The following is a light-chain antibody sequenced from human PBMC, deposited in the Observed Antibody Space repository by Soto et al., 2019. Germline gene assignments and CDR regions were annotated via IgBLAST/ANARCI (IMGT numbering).Light chain of an antibody. CDR1: SSDVGGYNY. V-gene: IGLV2-8*01. Sequence: QSALTQPPSASGSPGQSVTISCTGTSSDVGGYNYVSWYQQHPGKVPKLMIYEVTKRPSGVPDRFSGSKSGNTASLTVSGLQAEDEADYYCSSYTSSSKVFGGGTKLTVL. CDR2: EVT. CDR3: SSYTSSSKV. J-gene: IGLJ3*02.